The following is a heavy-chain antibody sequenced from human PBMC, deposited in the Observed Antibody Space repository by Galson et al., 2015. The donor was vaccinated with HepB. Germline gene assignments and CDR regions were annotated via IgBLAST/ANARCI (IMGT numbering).Heavy chain of an antibody. CDR1: GFTFSSYG. Sequence: SLRLSCAASGFTFSSYGMHWVRQAPGKGLEWVAVISYDGSNKYYADSVKGRFTISRDNSKNTLYLQMNSLRAEDTAVYYCAKDWIQLWLRRDYYGMDVWGQGTPVTVSS. CDR3: AKDWIQLWLRRDYYGMDV. D-gene: IGHD5-18*01. CDR2: ISYDGSNK. V-gene: IGHV3-30*18. J-gene: IGHJ6*02.